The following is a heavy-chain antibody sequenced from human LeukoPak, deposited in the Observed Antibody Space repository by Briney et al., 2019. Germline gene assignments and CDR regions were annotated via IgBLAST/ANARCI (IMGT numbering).Heavy chain of an antibody. CDR2: IWYDGSNE. CDR1: GFTFSSHG. Sequence: PGGSLRLSCAASGFTFSSHGMHWVRQAPGKGLEWVAVIWYDGSNEYYEDSVKGRFTISRDNSKNTLFLQMNALRAEDTAVYYCASSITVAGILDYWGQGTLVTVSS. D-gene: IGHD6-19*01. V-gene: IGHV3-33*01. J-gene: IGHJ4*02. CDR3: ASSITVAGILDY.